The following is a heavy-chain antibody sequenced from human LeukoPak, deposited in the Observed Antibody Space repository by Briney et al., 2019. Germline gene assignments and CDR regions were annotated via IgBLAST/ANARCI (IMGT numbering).Heavy chain of an antibody. CDR1: GGSISSYY. CDR2: IYYSGST. Sequence: PSETLSLTCTVSGGSISSYYWSWIRQPPGKGLEWIGYIYYSGSTNYNPSLKSRVTISVDTSKNQFSLKLSSVTAADTAVYYCARHNGDGYILELDYWGQGTLVTVSS. CDR3: ARHNGDGYILELDY. D-gene: IGHD5-24*01. J-gene: IGHJ4*02. V-gene: IGHV4-59*08.